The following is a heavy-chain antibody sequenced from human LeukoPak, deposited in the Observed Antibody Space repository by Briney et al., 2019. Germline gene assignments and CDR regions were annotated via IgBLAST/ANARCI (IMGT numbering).Heavy chain of an antibody. Sequence: PGGSLRLSCAASGFTFSSYSMNWVRQAPGKGLEWVSSISSSSSYIYYADSVKGRFTISRDNAKNSLYLQMNSLRAEDTAVYYCARDITMVRGVTNYYYYYMDVWGKGTTVTVSS. V-gene: IGHV3-21*01. CDR2: ISSSSSYI. J-gene: IGHJ6*03. D-gene: IGHD3-10*01. CDR1: GFTFSSYS. CDR3: ARDITMVRGVTNYYYYYMDV.